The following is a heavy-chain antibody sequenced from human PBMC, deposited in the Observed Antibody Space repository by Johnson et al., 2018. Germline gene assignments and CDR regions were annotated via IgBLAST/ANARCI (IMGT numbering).Heavy chain of an antibody. J-gene: IGHJ3*02. V-gene: IGHV4-59*01. CDR2: IYESGRT. D-gene: IGHD2-2*01. Sequence: QVQLQESGPGLVKPSETLSLICTVSGVSLSLYQWSWIRPTPGKGLEWIGVIYESGRTHYNPSLNSRVTISLGASKNQFSLKLTHVTAADPAVYYCVRDSFSSTTSSKEGFDIWGQGTMVIVSS. CDR3: VRDSFSSTTSSKEGFDI. CDR1: GVSLSLYQ.